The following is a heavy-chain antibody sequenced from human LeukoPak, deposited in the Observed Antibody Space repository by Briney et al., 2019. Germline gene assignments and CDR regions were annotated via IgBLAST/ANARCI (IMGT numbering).Heavy chain of an antibody. CDR1: GGSISSGGYY. Sequence: SETLSLTCTVSGGSISSGGYYWSWIRQPPGKGLEWIGYIYHSGSTYYNPSLERRVTISVDRSKNQFSLKLSSVTAADTAMYYCARSSGFYSPFDYWGQGTLVTVSS. J-gene: IGHJ4*02. CDR2: IYHSGST. D-gene: IGHD3-22*01. V-gene: IGHV4-30-2*01. CDR3: ARSSGFYSPFDY.